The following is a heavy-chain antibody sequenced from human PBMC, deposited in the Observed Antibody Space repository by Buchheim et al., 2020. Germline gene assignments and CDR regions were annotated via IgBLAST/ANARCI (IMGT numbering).Heavy chain of an antibody. Sequence: EVQLVETGGGLIQPGGSLRLSYAASGFTVSSNYMSWVRQAPGKGLEWVSVIYSGGSTYYADSVKGRFTISRDNSKNTLYLQMNSLRAEDTAVYYCARVYFYGSGSYSFDYWGQGTL. CDR3: ARVYFYGSGSYSFDY. D-gene: IGHD3-10*01. CDR2: IYSGGST. CDR1: GFTVSSNY. J-gene: IGHJ4*02. V-gene: IGHV3-53*02.